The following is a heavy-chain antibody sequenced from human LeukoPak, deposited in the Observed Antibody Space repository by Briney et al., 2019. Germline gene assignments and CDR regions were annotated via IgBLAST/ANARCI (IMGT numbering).Heavy chain of an antibody. CDR2: ISTSSIYI. J-gene: IGHJ3*02. D-gene: IGHD4-17*01. V-gene: IGHV3-21*01. CDR1: GFTFSSYW. CDR3: ARSRRDGDYLLNAFDI. Sequence: GGSLRLSCAASGFTFSSYWMHWVRQAPGKGLEWVSSISTSSIYIYYADSVKGRFTISRDNARNSLYLEMNSLRAEDTAVYYCARSRRDGDYLLNAFDIWGQGTMVTVSS.